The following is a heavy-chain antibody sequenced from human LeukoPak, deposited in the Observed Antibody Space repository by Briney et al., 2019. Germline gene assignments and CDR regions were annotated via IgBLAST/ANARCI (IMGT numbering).Heavy chain of an antibody. J-gene: IGHJ6*02. V-gene: IGHV1-2*02. Sequence: ASVKVSCKASGGTFSSYAISWVRQAPGQGLEWMGWINPNSGGTNYAQKFQGRVTMTRDTSISTAYMELSRLRSDDTAVYYCARDIDYYDSSGYPNYYYGMDVWGQGTTVTVSS. CDR1: GGTFSSYA. CDR3: ARDIDYYDSSGYPNYYYGMDV. CDR2: INPNSGGT. D-gene: IGHD3-22*01.